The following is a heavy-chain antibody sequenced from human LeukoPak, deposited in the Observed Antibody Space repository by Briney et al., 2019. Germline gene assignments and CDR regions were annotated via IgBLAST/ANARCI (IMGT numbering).Heavy chain of an antibody. CDR2: IWYDGSNK. V-gene: IGHV3-33*01. CDR3: ATRGSDTVTAFDY. CDR1: GFTFSSYG. D-gene: IGHD4-17*01. J-gene: IGHJ4*02. Sequence: PGRSLRLSCAASGFTFSSYGMHWVRQAPGKGLEWVAVIWYDGSNKYYADSVRGRFTISRDNSKNTLYLQMNSLRAEDTAVYYCATRGSDTVTAFDYWGQGTLVTVSS.